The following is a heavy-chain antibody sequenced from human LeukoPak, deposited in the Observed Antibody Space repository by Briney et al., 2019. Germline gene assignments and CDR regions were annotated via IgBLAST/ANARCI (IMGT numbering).Heavy chain of an antibody. V-gene: IGHV1-46*01. J-gene: IGHJ5*02. CDR3: ARVEAAAGLNWFDP. CDR2: INPSGGST. D-gene: IGHD6-13*01. CDR1: GYTFTSYY. Sequence: GASVKVSCKASGYTFTSYYMHWVRQAPGQGLEWMGIINPSGGSTSYAQKFQGRVTMTRDTSISTAYMELSRLRSDDTAVYYCARVEAAAGLNWFDPWGQGTLGTVSS.